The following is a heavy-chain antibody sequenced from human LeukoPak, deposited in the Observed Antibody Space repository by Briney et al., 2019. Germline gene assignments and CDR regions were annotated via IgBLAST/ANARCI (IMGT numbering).Heavy chain of an antibody. V-gene: IGHV1-69*01. CDR3: ARVRYGGNPRWYFDL. D-gene: IGHD4-23*01. CDR1: GGTFSSYA. J-gene: IGHJ2*01. CDR2: IIPIFGTA. Sequence: SVKVSCKASGGTFSSYAICWVRQAPGQGLEWMGGIIPIFGTANYAQKFQGRVTITADESTSTAYMELSSLRSEDTAVYYCARVRYGGNPRWYFDLWGRGTLVTVSS.